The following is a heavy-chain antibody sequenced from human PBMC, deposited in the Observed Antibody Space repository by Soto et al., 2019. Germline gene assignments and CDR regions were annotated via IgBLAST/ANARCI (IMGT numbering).Heavy chain of an antibody. CDR1: GFSLSTSGVG. CDR3: AHSSGPYSSSYRWGFDI. CDR2: IYWDDDK. J-gene: IGHJ3*02. V-gene: IGHV2-5*02. Sequence: QITLKESGPTLVKPTQTLTLTCTFSGFSLSTSGVGVGWVRQPPGKALELLALIYWDDDKRYSPSLKSRLTITKDTSKNRVFLTMTNMDPVETATYYCAHSSGPYSSSYRWGFDIWGQGTMVTVSS. D-gene: IGHD6-13*01.